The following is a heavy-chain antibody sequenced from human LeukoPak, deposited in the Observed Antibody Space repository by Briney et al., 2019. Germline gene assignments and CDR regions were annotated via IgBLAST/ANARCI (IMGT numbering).Heavy chain of an antibody. CDR1: GYSISSGYY. V-gene: IGHV4-38-2*02. Sequence: SETLSLTCTVSGYSISSGYYWGWLRPPPGKGLGWIGNIYPTGNTYYNPSLKSRVTISVDTPKNQFSLKLSSVTAADTAVYYCARAAGDSPPYYYYMDVWGKGTTVTVSS. J-gene: IGHJ6*03. CDR3: ARAAGDSPPYYYYMDV. D-gene: IGHD3-10*01. CDR2: IYPTGNT.